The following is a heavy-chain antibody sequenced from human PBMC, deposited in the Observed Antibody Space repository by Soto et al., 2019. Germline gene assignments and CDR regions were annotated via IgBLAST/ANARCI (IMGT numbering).Heavy chain of an antibody. J-gene: IGHJ4*02. V-gene: IGHV3-23*01. Sequence: EVQLLESGGALVQPGGSLRLCCAASGFTFSSYAMSWVRQAPGKGVEWVSSISASGDSTHNADSVKGRFAISRDNSKNTLHLHLNRLTADDTAVYCCAEGVLYNSRWYEGYWGQGTLVTVSS. CDR1: GFTFSSYA. CDR3: AEGVLYNSRWYEGY. D-gene: IGHD6-13*01. CDR2: ISASGDST.